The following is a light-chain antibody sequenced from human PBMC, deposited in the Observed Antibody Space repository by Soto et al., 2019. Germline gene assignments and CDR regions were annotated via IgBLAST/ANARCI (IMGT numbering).Light chain of an antibody. CDR3: LQHYAWPWT. CDR1: QSVSGY. Sequence: EIVLTQSPGTLSVFPGERVTLSCRASQSVSGYLDWFQQKPGQAPRLVLLRISTRAIGVPARFSGSGSETEFTLTISGLQSEDSGVYYCLQHYAWPWTFGQGTKVEIK. V-gene: IGKV3-15*01. J-gene: IGKJ1*01. CDR2: RIS.